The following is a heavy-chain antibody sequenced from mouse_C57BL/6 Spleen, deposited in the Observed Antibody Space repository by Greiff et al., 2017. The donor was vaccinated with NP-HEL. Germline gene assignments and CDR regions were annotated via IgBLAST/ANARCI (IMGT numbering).Heavy chain of an antibody. CDR3: TDIYYDYDGFAY. CDR1: GFTFSNYW. J-gene: IGHJ3*01. D-gene: IGHD2-4*01. V-gene: IGHV6-3*01. CDR2: IRLKSDNYAT. Sequence: EVKVEESGGGLVQPGGSMKLSCVASGFTFSNYWMNWVRQSPEKGLEWVAQIRLKSDNYATHYAESVKGRFTISRDDSKSSVYLQMNNLRAEDTGIYYCTDIYYDYDGFAYWGQGTLVTVSA.